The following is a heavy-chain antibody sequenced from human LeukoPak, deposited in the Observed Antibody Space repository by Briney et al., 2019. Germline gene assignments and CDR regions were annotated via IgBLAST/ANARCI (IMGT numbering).Heavy chain of an antibody. CDR2: IYYSGST. J-gene: IGHJ4*02. CDR3: ARGRITGTTDY. V-gene: IGHV4-59*01. CDR1: GGSISSYY. Sequence: PSETLSLTCTVSGGSISSYYWSWIRQPPGKGLEWIGYIYYSGSTNYNPSLKSRVTISVDTSKNQFSLKLSSVTAADTAVYYCARGRITGTTDYWGQGTLVTVSS. D-gene: IGHD1-14*01.